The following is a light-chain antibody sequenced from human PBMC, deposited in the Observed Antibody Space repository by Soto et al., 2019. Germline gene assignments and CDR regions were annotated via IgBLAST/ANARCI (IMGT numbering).Light chain of an antibody. Sequence: ITQTQTTLSVSPGERATLSCRASQSVSSNLAWYQQKPGQAPRLLIYGASTRATGIPARFSGSGSGTEFTLTISSLQSEDFAVYYCQQYNNWPWTFGQGTKV. CDR3: QQYNNWPWT. J-gene: IGKJ1*01. CDR2: GAS. V-gene: IGKV3-15*01. CDR1: QSVSSN.